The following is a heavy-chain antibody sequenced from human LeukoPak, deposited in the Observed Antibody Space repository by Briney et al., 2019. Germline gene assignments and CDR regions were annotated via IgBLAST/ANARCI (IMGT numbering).Heavy chain of an antibody. Sequence: SSETLSLTCTVSGGSITSYYWSWIRQPPGKGLEWIGYIYYSGSTNYNPSLKSRVTISVDTSKNQFSLKLSSVTAADTAVYYCARGGGRYCTNGVCHLDYWGQGTLVTVSS. CDR2: IYYSGST. D-gene: IGHD2-8*01. V-gene: IGHV4-59*12. CDR3: ARGGGRYCTNGVCHLDY. J-gene: IGHJ4*02. CDR1: GGSITSYY.